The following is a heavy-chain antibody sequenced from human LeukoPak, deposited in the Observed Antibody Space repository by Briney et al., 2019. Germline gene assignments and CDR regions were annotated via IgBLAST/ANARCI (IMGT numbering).Heavy chain of an antibody. CDR2: IYYSGTT. Sequence: SGTLSLTCTVSGGSISGSSYYWAWIRQPPGKGLEWIGSIYYSGTTYYNPSLESRVTISVDTSKNQFSLKVTSVTAADTAVYYCTRAASSGPLFTYHMDVWGKGTTVTVSS. J-gene: IGHJ6*03. D-gene: IGHD3-22*01. V-gene: IGHV4-39*07. CDR3: TRAASSGPLFTYHMDV. CDR1: GGSISGSSYY.